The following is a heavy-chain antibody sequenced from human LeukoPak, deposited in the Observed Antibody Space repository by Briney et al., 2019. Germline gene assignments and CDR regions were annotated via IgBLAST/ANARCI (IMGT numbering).Heavy chain of an antibody. CDR2: INSDGSEG. J-gene: IGHJ3*01. Sequence: GGSLRLSCAVSGFTFSGFWMSWSRQAPGKGLEWVASINSDGSEGYYADVVKGRFTISRDNAKNSLYLQINSLRAEDTAVYYCARSSYSSSSSVWGQGAMVTVSS. V-gene: IGHV3-7*03. CDR1: GFTFSGFW. CDR3: ARSSYSSSSSV. D-gene: IGHD6-6*01.